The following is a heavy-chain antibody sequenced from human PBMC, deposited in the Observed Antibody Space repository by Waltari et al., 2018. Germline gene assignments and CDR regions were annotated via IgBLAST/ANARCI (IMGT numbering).Heavy chain of an antibody. CDR3: ARETTGVGFDF. V-gene: IGHV3-7*01. J-gene: IGHJ3*01. Sequence: RLVESGGALVQPGGSLRLSCAASGLTFNSYWMSWVRQAPGKGLEWVANINPAGSGKYYVDSVKGRFTISRDNARNSVYLQMNSLRAEDTAVYHCARETTGVGFDFWGQGTMVTVSS. D-gene: IGHD1-1*01. CDR2: INPAGSGK. CDR1: GLTFNSYW.